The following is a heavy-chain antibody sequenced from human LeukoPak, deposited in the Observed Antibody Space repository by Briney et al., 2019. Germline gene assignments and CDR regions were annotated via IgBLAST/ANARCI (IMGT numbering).Heavy chain of an antibody. CDR2: IKQDGSEK. Sequence: PGGSLRLSCAASGFPLRSFWMSWVRQAPGKGLEWVADIKQDGSEKHYVDSVKGRFTISRDNAKNSLYLQMNSLRAEGTAVYYCAKDGYSSARPYYFDYWDQGTLVTVSS. D-gene: IGHD6-19*01. J-gene: IGHJ4*02. V-gene: IGHV3-7*03. CDR1: GFPLRSFW. CDR3: AKDGYSSARPYYFDY.